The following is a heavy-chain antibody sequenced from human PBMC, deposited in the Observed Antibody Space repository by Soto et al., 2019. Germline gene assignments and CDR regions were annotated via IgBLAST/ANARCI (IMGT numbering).Heavy chain of an antibody. V-gene: IGHV5-51*01. CDR3: ASCLGYCSGGSCYSCAFDI. J-gene: IGHJ3*02. CDR1: GYSFTSYW. Sequence: PGESLKISCKGSGYSFTSYWIGWVRQMPGKGLEWMGIIYPGDSDTRYSPSFQGQVTISADKSIGTAYLQWSSLKASDTAMYYCASCLGYCSGGSCYSCAFDIWGQGTMVTVSS. CDR2: IYPGDSDT. D-gene: IGHD2-15*01.